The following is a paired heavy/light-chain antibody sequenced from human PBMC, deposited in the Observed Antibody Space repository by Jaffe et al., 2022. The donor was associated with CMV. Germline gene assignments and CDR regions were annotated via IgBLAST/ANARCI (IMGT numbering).Heavy chain of an antibody. D-gene: IGHD1-26*01. CDR2: IYYSGST. CDR1: GGSISSYY. V-gene: IGHV4-59*01. Sequence: QVQLQESGPGLVKPSETLSLTCTVSGGSISSYYWSWIRQPPGKGLEWIGYIYYSGSTNYNPSLKSRVTISVDTSKNQFSLKLSSVTAADTAVYYCARGIVGARARGYYYYYMDVWGKGTTVTVSS. CDR3: ARGIVGARARGYYYYYMDV. J-gene: IGHJ6*03.
Light chain of an antibody. V-gene: IGLV3-1*01. CDR3: QAWDSSTAGV. CDR2: QDS. Sequence: SYELTQPPSVSVSPGQTASITCSGDKLGDKYACWYQQKPGQSPVLVIYQDSKRPSGIPERFSGSNSGNTATLTISGTQAMDEADYYCQAWDSSTAGVFGGGTKLTVL. J-gene: IGLJ2*01. CDR1: KLGDKY.